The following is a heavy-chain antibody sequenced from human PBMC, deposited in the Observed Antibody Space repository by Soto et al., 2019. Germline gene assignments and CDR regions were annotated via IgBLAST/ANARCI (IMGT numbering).Heavy chain of an antibody. V-gene: IGHV4-30-4*01. Sequence: QVQLQESGPGLVKPSQTLSLTCTVSGGSISSGDYYWSWIRQPPGKGLEWIGSIYYSGSTYYNPSLKSRVTISVDTSKNQFTQKLNSVTAADTAVYYCASRHSSPYFDYWGQGTLVTVSS. CDR1: GGSISSGDYY. CDR2: IYYSGST. CDR3: ASRHSSPYFDY. D-gene: IGHD6-13*01. J-gene: IGHJ4*02.